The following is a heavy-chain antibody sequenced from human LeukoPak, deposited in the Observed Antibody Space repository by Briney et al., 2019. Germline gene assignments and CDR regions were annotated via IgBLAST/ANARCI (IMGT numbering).Heavy chain of an antibody. Sequence: ASVKVSCKASGYTFTGYYMHWVRQAPGQGLEWMGRINPNSGSTSYAQKFQGRVTMTRDMSISTAYMELSRLRSEDTAVYYCARRADNLSGYVPYYFDYWGQGTLVTVSS. CDR3: ARRADNLSGYVPYYFDY. CDR2: INPNSGST. J-gene: IGHJ4*02. D-gene: IGHD3-9*01. V-gene: IGHV1-2*02. CDR1: GYTFTGYY.